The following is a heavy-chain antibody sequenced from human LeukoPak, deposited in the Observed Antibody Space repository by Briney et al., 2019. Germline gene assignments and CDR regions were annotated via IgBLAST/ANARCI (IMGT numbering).Heavy chain of an antibody. CDR1: GFTFSGNW. CDR2: IKWYGSEK. V-gene: IGHV3-7*01. J-gene: IGHJ4*02. CDR3: AREAYCSTGNCLYYFDY. Sequence: GGSLRLSCAASGFTFSGNWMSWVRQAPGKGLEWVANIKWYGSEKYYEDSEKGRFTISRDNAKNSLYLQMNSLRAGDTAVYYCAREAYCSTGNCLYYFDYWGQGTLVTVSS. D-gene: IGHD2-2*01.